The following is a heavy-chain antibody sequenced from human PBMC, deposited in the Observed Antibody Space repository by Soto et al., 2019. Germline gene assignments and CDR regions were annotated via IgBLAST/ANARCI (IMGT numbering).Heavy chain of an antibody. J-gene: IGHJ6*02. CDR2: ISWNSGSI. D-gene: IGHD6-13*01. CDR1: GFTFDDYA. CDR3: AKEIYSSRGVVGV. Sequence: GGSLRLSCAASGFTFDDYAMHWVRQAPGKGLEWVSGISWNSGSIGYADSVKGRFTISRDNAKNSLYLQMNSLRAEDTALYYCAKEIYSSRGVVGVWGQGTTVTVSS. V-gene: IGHV3-9*01.